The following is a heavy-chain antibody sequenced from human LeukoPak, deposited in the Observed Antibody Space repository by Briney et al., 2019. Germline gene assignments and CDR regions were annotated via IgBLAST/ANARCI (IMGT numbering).Heavy chain of an antibody. D-gene: IGHD5-24*01. CDR1: EFTFSSYG. Sequence: GGSLRLSCAASEFTFSSYGMHWVRQAPGKGLEWVAVISYDGSNTFYADSVRGRFTISRDNSKNTLYLQMNSLTADDTAVYYCARIDGSDDYWGQGTLVTVSS. CDR3: ARIDGSDDY. V-gene: IGHV3-30*03. CDR2: ISYDGSNT. J-gene: IGHJ4*02.